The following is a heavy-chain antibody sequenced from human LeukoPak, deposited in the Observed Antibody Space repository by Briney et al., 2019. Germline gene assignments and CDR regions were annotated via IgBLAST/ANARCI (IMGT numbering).Heavy chain of an antibody. CDR2: INPNSGGT. CDR3: ARHRPMNDAFTI. J-gene: IGHJ3*02. V-gene: IGHV1-2*02. Sequence: PSVKVSCKASGYTFTGYYMLWVRQAPGQGLEWMGWINPNSGGTNYAQKFQGRVTMTRDTSSSTAYMELSRLRSDDTAVYYFARHRPMNDAFTIGGKGTMATASS. CDR1: GYTFTGYY.